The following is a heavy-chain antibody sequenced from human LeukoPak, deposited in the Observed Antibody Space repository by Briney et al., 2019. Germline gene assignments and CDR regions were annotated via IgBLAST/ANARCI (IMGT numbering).Heavy chain of an antibody. CDR3: AGSARGNDAFDI. V-gene: IGHV4-4*02. CDR2: IYHSGST. D-gene: IGHD2-15*01. J-gene: IGHJ3*02. Sequence: SETLSLTCAVSGGSLSSSNWWSWVRQPPGKGLEWIGEIYHSGSTNYNPSLKSRVTISVDKSKNQFSLKLSSVTAADTAVYYCAGSARGNDAFDIWGQGTMVTVSS. CDR1: GGSLSSSNW.